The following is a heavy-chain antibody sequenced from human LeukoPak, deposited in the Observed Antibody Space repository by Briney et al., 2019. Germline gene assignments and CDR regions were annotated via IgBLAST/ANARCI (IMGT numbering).Heavy chain of an antibody. CDR3: ARTRMGIDY. V-gene: IGHV3-23*01. D-gene: IGHD1-14*01. J-gene: IGHJ4*02. CDR1: GFTFGSYA. Sequence: LPGGSLRLSCAASGFTFGSYAMSWVRQAPGKGLELVPVISDSGYSTSHAGSVKGRFTISRENAKNTVYLQMGSLRVEDTAIYYCARTRMGIDYWGQGTLVTVSS. CDR2: ISDSGYST.